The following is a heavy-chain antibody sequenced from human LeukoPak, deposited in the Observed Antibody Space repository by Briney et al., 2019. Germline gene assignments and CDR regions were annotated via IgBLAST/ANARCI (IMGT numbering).Heavy chain of an antibody. CDR2: IYYSGST. J-gene: IGHJ5*02. CDR3: ARLKRKGDSWFDP. CDR1: GGSISSYY. V-gene: IGHV4-59*08. D-gene: IGHD3-16*01. Sequence: PSETLSLTCTVSGGSISSYYWSWIRQPPGKGLEWIGYIYYSGSTNYNPSLKSRVTISVDTSKNQFSLKLSSVTAADTAVYYCARLKRKGDSWFDPWGQGTLVTVSS.